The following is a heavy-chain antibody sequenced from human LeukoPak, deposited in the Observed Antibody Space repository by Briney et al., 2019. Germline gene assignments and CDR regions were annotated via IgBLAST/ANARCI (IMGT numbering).Heavy chain of an antibody. CDR2: ISGSGGST. Sequence: GGSLRLSCAASGFTFSSYAMSWVRQAPGKGLEWVSAISGSGGSTYYADSVKGRFTISRDNSKNTLYLQMNSLRAEDTAVYYCTKDRAVAGYFDYWGQGTLVTVSS. CDR3: TKDRAVAGYFDY. V-gene: IGHV3-23*01. J-gene: IGHJ4*02. D-gene: IGHD6-19*01. CDR1: GFTFSSYA.